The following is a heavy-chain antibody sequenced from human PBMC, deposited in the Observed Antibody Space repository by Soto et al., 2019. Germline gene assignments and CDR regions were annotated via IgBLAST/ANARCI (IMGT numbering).Heavy chain of an antibody. D-gene: IGHD3-3*01. CDR2: ISSSGSTI. J-gene: IGHJ3*02. CDR1: GFTFSDYY. Sequence: GGSLRISCAASGFTFSDYYMSWIRQAPGKGLEWVSYISSSGSTIYYADSVKGRFTISRDNAKNSLYLQMNSLRAEDTAVYYCARDHTIFGVVINGRDAFDIWGQGTMVTVSS. V-gene: IGHV3-11*01. CDR3: ARDHTIFGVVINGRDAFDI.